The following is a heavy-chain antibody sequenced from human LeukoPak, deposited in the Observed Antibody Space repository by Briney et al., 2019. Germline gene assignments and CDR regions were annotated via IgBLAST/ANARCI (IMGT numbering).Heavy chain of an antibody. CDR3: ARYYDFWSGYYGHDAFDI. Sequence: GGSLRLSCAASGFTFSSYSMNWVRQAPGKGLEWVSSISSSSSYIYYADSVKGRFTISRDNAKNSLYLQMNSLRAEDTAVYYCARYYDFWSGYYGHDAFDIWGQGTMVTVS. CDR2: ISSSSSYI. D-gene: IGHD3-3*01. J-gene: IGHJ3*02. V-gene: IGHV3-21*01. CDR1: GFTFSSYS.